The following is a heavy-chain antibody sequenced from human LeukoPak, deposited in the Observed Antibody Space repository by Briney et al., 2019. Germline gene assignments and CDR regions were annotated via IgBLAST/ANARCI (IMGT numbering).Heavy chain of an antibody. J-gene: IGHJ2*01. V-gene: IGHV1-2*02. CDR2: INPNSGGT. CDR3: ATSSTVGLNWFFDL. D-gene: IGHD4/OR15-4a*01. Sequence: ASVKVSCKASGYTFAAYYIHWVRQAPGQGLEWMGCINPNSGGTNYAQRFQGRVTMTRDTSISTAYMELTRLTSDDTAVYSCATSSTVGLNWFFDLWGRGTLVTLSS. CDR1: GYTFAAYY.